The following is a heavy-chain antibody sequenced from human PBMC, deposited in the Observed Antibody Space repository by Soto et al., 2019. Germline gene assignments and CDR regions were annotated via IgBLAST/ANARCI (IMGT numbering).Heavy chain of an antibody. J-gene: IGHJ3*01. Sequence: WETLSLTGAGHGGCIRGNYWDCIRQRPGQGLEWIGEVNHGGTSNYNPSLKSRAIISVDTSKNQFSLKLSSLTAADTTLFFSPSPSVPLPGDIFGPFSAWGQET. V-gene: IGHV4-34*01. CDR3: PSPSVPLPGDIFGPFSA. D-gene: IGHD3-3*02. CDR1: GGCIRGNY. CDR2: VNHGGTS.